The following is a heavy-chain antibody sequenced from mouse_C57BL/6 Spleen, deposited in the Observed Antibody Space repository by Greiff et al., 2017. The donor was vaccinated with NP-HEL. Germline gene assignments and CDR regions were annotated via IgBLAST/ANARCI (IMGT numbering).Heavy chain of an antibody. CDR1: GYTFTNYW. Sequence: VQLQQSGAELVRPGTSVKMSCKASGYTFTNYWIGWAKQRPGHGLEWIGDIYPGGGYTNYNEKFKGKATLTADKSSSTAYMQFSSLTSEDSAIYYCARSGDDYDGAWFAYWGQGTLVTVSA. V-gene: IGHV1-63*01. CDR3: ARSGDDYDGAWFAY. CDR2: IYPGGGYT. J-gene: IGHJ3*01. D-gene: IGHD2-4*01.